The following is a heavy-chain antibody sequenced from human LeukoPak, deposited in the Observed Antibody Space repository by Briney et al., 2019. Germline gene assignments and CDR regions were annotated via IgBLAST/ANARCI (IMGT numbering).Heavy chain of an antibody. CDR2: INPNSGGT. Sequence: ASVKVSCKASGYTFTGYYMHWVRQAPGQGLEWMGWINPNSGGTNDAQKFQGRVTMTRDTSISTAYMELSRLRSDDTAVYYCASAPSVRFLEWLSHWGQGALVTVSS. CDR3: ASAPSVRFLEWLSH. D-gene: IGHD3-3*01. V-gene: IGHV1-2*02. CDR1: GYTFTGYY. J-gene: IGHJ4*02.